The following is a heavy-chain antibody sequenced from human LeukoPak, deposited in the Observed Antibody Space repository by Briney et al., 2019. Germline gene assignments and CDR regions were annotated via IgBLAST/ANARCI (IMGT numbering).Heavy chain of an antibody. CDR1: GSSISSRRYY. CDR2: IYYSGST. J-gene: IGHJ2*01. D-gene: IGHD6-19*01. Sequence: SETLSLTCDVSGSSISSRRYYWGWIRQPPGKGLEWIGTIYYSGSTDYNPSLNRRVTISVDTSNNQFSLKLSSVTAADTAVYYCALGYTSGWYYFDIWGRGTLVTVSS. CDR3: ALGYTSGWYYFDI. V-gene: IGHV4-39*01.